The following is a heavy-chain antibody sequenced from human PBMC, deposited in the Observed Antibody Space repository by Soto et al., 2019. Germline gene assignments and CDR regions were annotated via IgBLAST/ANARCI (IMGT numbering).Heavy chain of an antibody. D-gene: IGHD6-13*01. Sequence: QVQLVESGGGVVQPGRSLRLSCAASGFTFSSYAMHWVRQAPGKGLEWVTVISYDGSNIYYADSVQGRFSISRDNSKNTLYVHMNSLRPDDTAVYYCARGSAAGIYFYGMDVWGQGTTVTVSS. J-gene: IGHJ6*02. CDR1: GFTFSSYA. V-gene: IGHV3-30-3*01. CDR2: ISYDGSNI. CDR3: ARGSAAGIYFYGMDV.